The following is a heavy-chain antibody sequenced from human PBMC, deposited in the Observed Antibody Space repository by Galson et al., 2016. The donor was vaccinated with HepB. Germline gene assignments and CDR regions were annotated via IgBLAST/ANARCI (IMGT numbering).Heavy chain of an antibody. J-gene: IGHJ4*02. V-gene: IGHV3-30*04. Sequence: SLRLSCAASGFTFSIYGMHWVRQAPGKGLEWVALISYDGSDKYYADSVKGRFTISRDNSKSTLYLQMNSLRGEDTAVYFCAGDQARYVTDHWGQGTLVTVSS. CDR2: ISYDGSDK. CDR1: GFTFSIYG. D-gene: IGHD2-15*01. CDR3: AGDQARYVTDH.